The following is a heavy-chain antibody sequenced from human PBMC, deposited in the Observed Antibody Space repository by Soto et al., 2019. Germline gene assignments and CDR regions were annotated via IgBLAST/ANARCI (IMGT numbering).Heavy chain of an antibody. CDR2: ISYFGDT. CDR1: GKSIRSAGYY. V-gene: IGHV4-31*11. D-gene: IGHD4-17*01. J-gene: IGHJ3*01. Sequence: VQLQETGPGLVKPSQTLSLTCGVSGKSIRSAGYYWTWIRQRPGKGLEWIGHISYFGDTHYSPSLTSRVTISLDPSKNQFSLELTSVKAADTAVYYCATSPPGDNDAFDVWGQGTLVSVSS. CDR3: ATSPPGDNDAFDV.